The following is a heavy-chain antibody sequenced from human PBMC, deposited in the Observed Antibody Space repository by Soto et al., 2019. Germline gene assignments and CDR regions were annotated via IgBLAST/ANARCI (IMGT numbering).Heavy chain of an antibody. D-gene: IGHD5-12*01. J-gene: IGHJ6*03. CDR1: GGTFSSYT. CDR3: ARDRGGYDYYYYSMDV. CDR2: IIPILGIA. Sequence: QVQLVQSGAEVKKPGSSVKVSCKASGGTFSSYTISWVRQAPGQGLEWMGRIIPILGIANYAQKFQGRVTITADKSTSTAYMELSSLRSEDTAVYYCARDRGGYDYYYYSMDVWGKGTTVTVSS. V-gene: IGHV1-69*08.